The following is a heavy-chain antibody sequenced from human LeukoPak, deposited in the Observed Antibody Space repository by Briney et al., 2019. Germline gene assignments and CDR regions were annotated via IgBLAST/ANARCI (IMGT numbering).Heavy chain of an antibody. Sequence: GGSLRLSCAASGFTFTDYYMSWIRQAPGKGLEWVALLSYDGSNKYYADSVKGRFTISRDNSKNTLYLQMNSLRAEDTAVYYCARGRVKYSEPYSPDYWGQGTLVTVSS. CDR1: GFTFTDYY. D-gene: IGHD1-26*01. V-gene: IGHV3-30-3*01. J-gene: IGHJ4*02. CDR2: LSYDGSNK. CDR3: ARGRVKYSEPYSPDY.